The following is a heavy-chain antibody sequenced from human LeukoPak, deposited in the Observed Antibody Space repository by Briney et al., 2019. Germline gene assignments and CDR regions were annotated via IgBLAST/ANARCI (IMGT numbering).Heavy chain of an antibody. J-gene: IGHJ4*02. V-gene: IGHV4-34*01. D-gene: IGHD1-26*01. CDR3: AISTWGGATIRFDY. CDR1: GGSFSGYY. Sequence: KPSETLSLTCAVYGGSFSGYYWSWIRQPPGKGLEWIGEINHSGSTNYNPSLKSRVTMSVDTSKNQFSLKLSSVTAADTAVYYCAISTWGGATIRFDYWGQGTLVTVSS. CDR2: INHSGST.